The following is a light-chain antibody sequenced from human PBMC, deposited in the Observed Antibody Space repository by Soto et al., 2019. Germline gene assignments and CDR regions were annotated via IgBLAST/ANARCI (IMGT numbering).Light chain of an antibody. V-gene: IGKV3-15*01. Sequence: EVVMTQSPATLSVSPGERATLSCRASESVSSNLAWYQQRPGQAPRLVIYGASTRATGIPARFSGGGSGTEFTLTISSLQSEDFAVYYCQRYGSSQFTFGPGTKVDIK. CDR3: QRYGSSQFT. J-gene: IGKJ3*01. CDR1: ESVSSN. CDR2: GAS.